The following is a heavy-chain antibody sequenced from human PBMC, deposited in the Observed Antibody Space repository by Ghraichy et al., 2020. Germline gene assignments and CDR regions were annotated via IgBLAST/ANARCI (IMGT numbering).Heavy chain of an antibody. J-gene: IGHJ6*02. Sequence: GESLNISCAASGFTFSSYGMHWVRQAPGKGLEWVAVISYDGSNKYYADSVKGRFTISRDNSKNTLYLQMNSLRAEDTAVYYCAKENDYDYYYGMDVWGQGTTVTVSS. CDR3: AKENDYDYYYGMDV. V-gene: IGHV3-30*18. CDR1: GFTFSSYG. CDR2: ISYDGSNK.